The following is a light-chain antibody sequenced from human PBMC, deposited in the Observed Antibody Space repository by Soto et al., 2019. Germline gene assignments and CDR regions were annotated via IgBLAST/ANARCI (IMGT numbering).Light chain of an antibody. CDR1: QSVSSNY. CDR2: AAS. CDR3: QQYGSSPQT. V-gene: IGKV3-20*01. J-gene: IGKJ1*01. Sequence: KQSPGTVSLSPGERATLSCRASQSVSSNYLAWFQQKPGQAPRLLIYAASSRATGIPDRFSGSGSGTDFTLTISRLEPEDFAVYYCQQYGSSPQTFGQGTKVDIK.